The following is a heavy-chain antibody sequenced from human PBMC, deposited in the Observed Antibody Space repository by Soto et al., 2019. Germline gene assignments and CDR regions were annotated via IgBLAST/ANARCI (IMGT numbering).Heavy chain of an antibody. Sequence: GGSLRLSCAASGFTFSSYAMSWVRQAPGKGLEWVSAISGNGGSTYYADSVKGRFTISRDNSKNTLYLQMNGLRAEDTAVYYCARGVGFVLPLYYYYYGMDVWGQGTTVTVSS. CDR2: ISGNGGST. J-gene: IGHJ6*02. CDR3: ARGVGFVLPLYYYYYGMDV. CDR1: GFTFSSYA. V-gene: IGHV3-23*01. D-gene: IGHD2-2*01.